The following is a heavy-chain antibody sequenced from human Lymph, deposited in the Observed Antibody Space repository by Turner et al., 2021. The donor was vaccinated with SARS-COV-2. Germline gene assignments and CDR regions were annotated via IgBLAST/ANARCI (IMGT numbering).Heavy chain of an antibody. CDR2: ISRSSTNI. V-gene: IGHV3-21*01. CDR1: GFTFSTYS. CDR3: ARDPLVEMPTVFVTLDY. J-gene: IGHJ4*02. D-gene: IGHD4-4*01. Sequence: EVQLVESGGGLVKPGGSLRLSCAASGFTFSTYSMNWVRQAQGKGLEWVSSISRSSTNIYYADSVKGRFTISRDNAKNSLYLQMNSLRAEDTAVYYCARDPLVEMPTVFVTLDYWGQGTLVTVSS.